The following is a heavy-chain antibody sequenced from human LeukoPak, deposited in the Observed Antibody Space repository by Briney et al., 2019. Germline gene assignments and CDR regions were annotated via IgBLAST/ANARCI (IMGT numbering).Heavy chain of an antibody. D-gene: IGHD6-19*01. V-gene: IGHV4-4*07. CDR2: IYTSGGT. CDR3: ARVPLAVAGTNYYYYYMDV. J-gene: IGHJ6*03. Sequence: SETLSLTCTVSGGSISSYYWSWIRQPAGKGLEWIGRIYTSGGTNYNPSLKSRVTMSVDTSKNQFSLKLSSVTAADTAVYYCARVPLAVAGTNYYYYYMDVWGKGTTVTVSS. CDR1: GGSISSYY.